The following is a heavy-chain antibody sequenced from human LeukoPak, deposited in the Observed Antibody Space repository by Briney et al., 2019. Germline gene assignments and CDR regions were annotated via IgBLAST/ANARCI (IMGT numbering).Heavy chain of an antibody. Sequence: PGRSLRLSCAASGFIFSSYTMHWVRQAPGKGLEWVAVISYDGSNKYYADSVKGRFTISRDNSKNTLYLQMNSLRAEDTAVYYCARDRGYADSFDYWGQGTLVTVSS. V-gene: IGHV3-30-3*01. CDR2: ISYDGSNK. CDR3: ARDRGYADSFDY. CDR1: GFIFSSYT. D-gene: IGHD5-12*01. J-gene: IGHJ4*02.